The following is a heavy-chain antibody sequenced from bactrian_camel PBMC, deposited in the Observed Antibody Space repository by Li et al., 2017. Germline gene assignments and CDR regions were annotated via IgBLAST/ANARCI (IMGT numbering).Heavy chain of an antibody. CDR1: AYTTGC. Sequence: HVQLVESGGGSVQAGGSLRLSCEGSAYTTGCMGWFRQAPGKEAEGVAAISTIGSTSYADSVKGRFTAFKEIAEDTLYLQMNSLRREDTAMYYCAADLRGGMWYDGHFSFWDQGTQVTVS. CDR2: ISTIGST. CDR3: AADLRGGMWYDGHFSF. J-gene: IGHJ6*01. V-gene: IGHV3S53*01. D-gene: IGHD2*01.